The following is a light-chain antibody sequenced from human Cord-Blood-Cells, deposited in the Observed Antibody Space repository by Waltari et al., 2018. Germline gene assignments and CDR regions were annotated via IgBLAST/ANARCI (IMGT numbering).Light chain of an antibody. CDR3: CSYAGSSTLV. J-gene: IGLJ2*01. CDR1: SSDVGSSNL. CDR2: EGS. Sequence: SALTQPASVSVSPGQSITISCTGTSSDVGSSNLVPWYQQHPGKAPKLMIYEGSKRPSGVSNRFSGSKSGNTASLTISGLQAEDEADYYCCSYAGSSTLVFGGGTKLTVL. V-gene: IGLV2-23*01.